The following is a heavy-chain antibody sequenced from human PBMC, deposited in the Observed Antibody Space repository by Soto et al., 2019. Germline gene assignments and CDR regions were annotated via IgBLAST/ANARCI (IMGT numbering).Heavy chain of an antibody. CDR2: IYHSGST. CDR3: ARARPESGGDY. J-gene: IGHJ4*02. D-gene: IGHD3-10*01. Sequence: QVQLQESGPGLVKPSGTLSLTCAVSGGSISSNYWWSWVRQPPGKGLEWIGEIYHSGSTNYNPSPKXXVTISVDKSKNQFSLKLSSVTAADTAVYYCARARPESGGDYWGQGTLVTVSS. CDR1: GGSISSNYW. V-gene: IGHV4-4*02.